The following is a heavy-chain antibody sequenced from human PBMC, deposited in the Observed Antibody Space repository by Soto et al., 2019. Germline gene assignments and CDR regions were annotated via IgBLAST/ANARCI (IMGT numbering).Heavy chain of an antibody. V-gene: IGHV4-39*01. J-gene: IGHJ5*02. D-gene: IGHD1-20*01. Sequence: SETRSLTWSVAGGPIRTSGVYWGWVRQHPGKGLGWIGSLAYTGSPSYNPFHKNRVIISGDMSKDQLSLKLDPVSAADTASYYCARLLWGITEAPGRRVGCFDPWGQGALVTVSS. CDR3: ARLLWGITEAPGRRVGCFDP. CDR2: LAYTGSP. CDR1: GGPIRTSGVY.